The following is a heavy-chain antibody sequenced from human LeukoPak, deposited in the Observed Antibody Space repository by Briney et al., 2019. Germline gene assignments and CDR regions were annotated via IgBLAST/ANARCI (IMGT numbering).Heavy chain of an antibody. V-gene: IGHV3-23*01. CDR3: AKGNWGERLDWYFDR. CDR2: ITGSGGST. J-gene: IGHJ2*01. Sequence: GGSLRLSCAASGFTFSSYDMSWVRQAPGSGLEWVSGITGSGGSTYYADSVKGRFTISRDNSKNTLYLQMNSLRAEDTAVYYCAKGNWGERLDWYFDRGGRGTLVTVSA. CDR1: GFTFSSYD. D-gene: IGHD1-26*01.